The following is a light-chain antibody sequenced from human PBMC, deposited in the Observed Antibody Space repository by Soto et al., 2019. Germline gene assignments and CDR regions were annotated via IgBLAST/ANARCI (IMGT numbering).Light chain of an antibody. Sequence: QSVLSQPPSASGTPGQRVAISCSGSSSNIGSSFVYWYQQLPGTAPKLLIYRNNQRPSGVPDRFSGSKSGTSASLAISGLRSEDESNYYCATWDDSLSGWVFGGGTKLTVL. CDR3: ATWDDSLSGWV. J-gene: IGLJ3*02. CDR1: SSNIGSSF. CDR2: RNN. V-gene: IGLV1-47*01.